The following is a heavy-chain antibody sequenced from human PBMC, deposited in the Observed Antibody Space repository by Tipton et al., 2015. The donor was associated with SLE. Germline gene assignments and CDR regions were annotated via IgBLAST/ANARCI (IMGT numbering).Heavy chain of an antibody. D-gene: IGHD4-23*01. J-gene: IGHJ4*02. CDR2: IYYSGST. V-gene: IGHV4-59*08. CDR3: ARHGPVVPLLGYFDY. CDR1: GGSFSSYY. Sequence: TLSLTCTVSGGSFSSYYWSWIRQPPGKGLEWIGYIYYSGSTNYNPSLKSRVTISVDTSKNQFSLKLSSVTAADTAVYYCARHGPVVPLLGYFDYWGQGTLVTVSS.